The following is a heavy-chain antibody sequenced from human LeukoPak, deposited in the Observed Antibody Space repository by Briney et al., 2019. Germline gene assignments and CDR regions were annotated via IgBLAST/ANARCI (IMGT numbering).Heavy chain of an antibody. CDR3: ARVASDYGGNWFDP. D-gene: IGHD4-23*01. CDR1: GGTFSSYA. J-gene: IGHJ5*02. V-gene: IGHV1-69*05. CDR2: IIPIFGTA. Sequence: GASVKVSCTASGGTFSSYAISWVRQAPGQGLEWMGGIIPIFGTANYAQKFQGRGTITTDESTSTAYMELSSLRSEDTAVYYCARVASDYGGNWFDPWGQGTLVTVSS.